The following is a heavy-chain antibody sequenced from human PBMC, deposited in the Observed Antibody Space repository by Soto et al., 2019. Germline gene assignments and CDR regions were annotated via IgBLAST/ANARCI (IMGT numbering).Heavy chain of an antibody. D-gene: IGHD3-16*01. J-gene: IGHJ6*02. CDR3: ARLGIWSYGMDV. CDR2: IYPGNSDI. Sequence: GESLKISCQGSGYSFTTYWIGWVRQMPGKGLEWMGIIYPGNSDIRYSPSFQGQVTISADKSISTAYLKWSGLKASDTAMYYCARLGIWSYGMDVWGQGTTVTVSS. V-gene: IGHV5-51*01. CDR1: GYSFTTYW.